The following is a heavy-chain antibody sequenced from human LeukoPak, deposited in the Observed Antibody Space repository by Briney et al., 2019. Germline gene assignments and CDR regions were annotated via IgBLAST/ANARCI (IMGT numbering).Heavy chain of an antibody. J-gene: IGHJ4*02. V-gene: IGHV1-46*01. CDR3: ARGDDFWSGDY. CDR1: GYIFTSYQ. Sequence: ASVKVSCKASGYIFTSYQMQWVRQAPGQGLEWMGIINPGASTTSYAQKFQGRVTMTRDTSTSTVYMELSSLRSEDTAVYYCARGDDFWSGDYWGQGTLVTVSS. D-gene: IGHD3-3*01. CDR2: INPGASTT.